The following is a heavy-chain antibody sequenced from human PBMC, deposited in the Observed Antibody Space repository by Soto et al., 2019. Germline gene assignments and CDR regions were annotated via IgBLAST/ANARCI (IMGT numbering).Heavy chain of an antibody. CDR1: GFTFSSYA. Sequence: GGSLRLSCAASGFTFSSYAMSWVRQAPGKGLEWVSAISGSGGSTYYADSVKGRFTISRDNSKNTLYLQMNSLRAEDTAVYYCAKAPSRITGTPYGMDVWGQGTTVTVSS. CDR3: AKAPSRITGTPYGMDV. D-gene: IGHD1-20*01. V-gene: IGHV3-23*01. J-gene: IGHJ6*02. CDR2: ISGSGGST.